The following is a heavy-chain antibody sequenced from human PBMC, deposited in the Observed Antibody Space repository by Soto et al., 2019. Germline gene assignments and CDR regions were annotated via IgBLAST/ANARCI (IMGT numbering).Heavy chain of an antibody. V-gene: IGHV4-34*01. Sequence: SETLSLTCAVYGGSFSGYYWSWIRQPPGKGLEWIGEINHSGSTNYNPSLKSRVTISVDTSKNQFSLKLSSVTAADTAVYYCARELDYGGRANWFDPWGQGTLVTV. J-gene: IGHJ5*02. CDR2: INHSGST. CDR1: GGSFSGYY. CDR3: ARELDYGGRANWFDP. D-gene: IGHD4-17*01.